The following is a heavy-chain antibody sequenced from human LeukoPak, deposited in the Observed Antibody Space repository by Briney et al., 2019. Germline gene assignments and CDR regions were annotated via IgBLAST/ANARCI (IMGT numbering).Heavy chain of an antibody. CDR3: AKYVVATERGWFDP. V-gene: IGHV3-23*01. J-gene: IGHJ5*02. Sequence: GGSLRLSCAASGFTFSSYAMSWVRQAPGKGLEWVSAISGSGSSTYYADSVKGRFTISRDNSKNTLFLQMNSLRAEDTAVYYCAKYVVATERGWFDPWGQGTLVTVSS. CDR2: ISGSGSST. CDR1: GFTFSSYA. D-gene: IGHD2-15*01.